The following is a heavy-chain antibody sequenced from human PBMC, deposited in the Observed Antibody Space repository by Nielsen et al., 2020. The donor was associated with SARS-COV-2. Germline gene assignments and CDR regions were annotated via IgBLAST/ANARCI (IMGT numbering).Heavy chain of an antibody. V-gene: IGHV4-4*02. Sequence: WIRQPPGKGLEWIGEIYHSGSTNYNPSLKSRVTISVDTSKNQFSLKLSSVTAADTAVYYCARVKGRQQLVDIWGQGTMVTVSS. D-gene: IGHD6-13*01. CDR3: ARVKGRQQLVDI. CDR2: IYHSGST. J-gene: IGHJ3*02.